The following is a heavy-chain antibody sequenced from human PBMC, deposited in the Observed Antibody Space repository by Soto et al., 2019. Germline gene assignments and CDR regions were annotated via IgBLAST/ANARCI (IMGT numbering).Heavy chain of an antibody. D-gene: IGHD3-22*01. CDR2: INHSGST. J-gene: IGHJ5*02. Sequence: PSETLSLTCAVYGGSFSGYYWSWIRQPPGKGLEWIGEINHSGSTNYNPSLKSRVTMSVDTSKNQFSLWLNSVTAADTAVYYCARFIDSSAYSFDPWGQGSLVTVSS. CDR3: ARFIDSSAYSFDP. CDR1: GGSFSGYY. V-gene: IGHV4-34*01.